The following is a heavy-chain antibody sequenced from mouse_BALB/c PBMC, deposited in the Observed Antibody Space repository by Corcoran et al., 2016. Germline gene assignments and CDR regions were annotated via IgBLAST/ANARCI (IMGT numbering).Heavy chain of an antibody. CDR1: GYTFTSYV. Sequence: EVQLQQSGPELVKPGASVKMSCKASGYTFTSYVMHWVKQKPGQGLEWIGYINPYNDGTKYNEKFKGKATLTSDTSSSTAYMELSSLTSEDSAVYYCARAYYGSSYWYFDVWGAGTTVTVSS. V-gene: IGHV1S136*01. D-gene: IGHD1-1*01. CDR2: INPYNDGT. J-gene: IGHJ1*01. CDR3: ARAYYGSSYWYFDV.